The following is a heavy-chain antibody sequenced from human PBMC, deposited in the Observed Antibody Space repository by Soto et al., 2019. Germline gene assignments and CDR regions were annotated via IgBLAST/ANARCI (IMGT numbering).Heavy chain of an antibody. Sequence: SETLSLTCAVYGGSFSGYYWGWIRQPPGKGLEWIGEINHSGSTNYNPSLKSRVTISVDTSKNQFSLKLSSVTAADTAVYYCAREEREQLVKRGFFYWGQGTLVTVSS. CDR3: AREEREQLVKRGFFY. D-gene: IGHD6-13*01. V-gene: IGHV4-34*01. J-gene: IGHJ4*02. CDR2: INHSGST. CDR1: GGSFSGYY.